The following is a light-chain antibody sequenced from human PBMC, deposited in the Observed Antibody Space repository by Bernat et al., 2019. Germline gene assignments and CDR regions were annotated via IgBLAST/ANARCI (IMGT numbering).Light chain of an antibody. CDR2: AAS. V-gene: IGKV1-9*01. J-gene: IGKJ1*01. CDR1: QGISSY. CDR3: QQYNSYSLWT. Sequence: DIQLIQSPSFLSASVGDRVTITCRASQGISSYLAWYQQRPGTAPKPLIHAASTLQSGVPSRFSGSGSGTEFTLTISSLQPEDFATYYCQQYNSYSLWTFGQGTKVEIK.